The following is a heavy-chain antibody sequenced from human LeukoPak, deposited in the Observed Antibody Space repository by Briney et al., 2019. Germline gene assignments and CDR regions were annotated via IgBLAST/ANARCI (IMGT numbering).Heavy chain of an antibody. V-gene: IGHV3-21*01. D-gene: IGHD3-10*01. CDR1: GFTFNTYS. J-gene: IGHJ6*04. CDR2: ISHSSTFI. CDR3: ARSSVLLWFGGLDV. Sequence: GGSLRLSCAASGFTFNTYSMTWVRQAPGKGLEWVSSISHSSTFIYYADSVKGRFTISRDNAKNSLYLQMNSLRAEDTAVYYCARSSVLLWFGGLDVWGKGTTVTVSS.